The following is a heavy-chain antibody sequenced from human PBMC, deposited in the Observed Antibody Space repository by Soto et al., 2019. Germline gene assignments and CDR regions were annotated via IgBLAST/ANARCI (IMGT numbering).Heavy chain of an antibody. V-gene: IGHV3-23*01. CDR2: ISGSGGST. J-gene: IGHJ4*02. D-gene: IGHD3-3*01. Sequence: GGSVRLSCAASGFTFSSYAMSWVRQAPGEGLEWVSAISGSGGSTYYADSVKGRFTISRDNSKNTLYLQMNSLRAEDTAVYYCAKALAQYYDFWSGYPVDYWGQGTLVTVSS. CDR3: AKALAQYYDFWSGYPVDY. CDR1: GFTFSSYA.